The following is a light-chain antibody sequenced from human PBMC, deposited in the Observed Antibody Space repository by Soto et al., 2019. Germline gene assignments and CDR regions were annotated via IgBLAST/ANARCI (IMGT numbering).Light chain of an antibody. J-gene: IGKJ1*01. CDR1: LSISDN. Sequence: EIVMTQSPATLSVSPGERATLSCRASLSISDNLVWYQQKPGQAPRLLIYGASTRATGIPARYSGSGSGTEFFFTISSLQSEDFAVYYCQQYNTWPRTFGQGTRVEIK. CDR3: QQYNTWPRT. V-gene: IGKV3-15*01. CDR2: GAS.